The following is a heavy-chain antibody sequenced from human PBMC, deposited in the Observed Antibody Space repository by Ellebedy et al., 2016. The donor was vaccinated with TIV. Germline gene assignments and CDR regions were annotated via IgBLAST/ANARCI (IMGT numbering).Heavy chain of an antibody. CDR2: ISSRSTT. D-gene: IGHD1-26*01. V-gene: IGHV3-23*01. Sequence: GESLKISCAASGFTFKNYEMHWVRQAPGKKLEWISYISSRSTTVYADSVKGRFTISRDDSKNTLYLQMHSLKAEDTALYYCAKSQVGATFFDYWGQGTLVTVSS. CDR1: GFTFKNYE. J-gene: IGHJ4*02. CDR3: AKSQVGATFFDY.